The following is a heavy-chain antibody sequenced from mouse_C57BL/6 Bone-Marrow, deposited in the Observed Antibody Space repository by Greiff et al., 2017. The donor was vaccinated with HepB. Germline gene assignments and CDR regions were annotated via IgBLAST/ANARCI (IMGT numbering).Heavy chain of an antibody. J-gene: IGHJ1*03. CDR2: IYYSGTI. D-gene: IGHD1-1*01. CDR3: ARDRGMMGYGSSRHWYFDV. V-gene: IGHV3-5*01. CDR1: GISITTGNYR. Sequence: EVQLQESGPGLVKPSQTVFLTCTVTGISITTGNYRWSWIRQFPGNKLEWIGYIYYSGTITYNPSLTSRTTITRDTPKNQFFLEMNSLTAEDTATYYCARDRGMMGYGSSRHWYFDVWGTGTTVTVSS.